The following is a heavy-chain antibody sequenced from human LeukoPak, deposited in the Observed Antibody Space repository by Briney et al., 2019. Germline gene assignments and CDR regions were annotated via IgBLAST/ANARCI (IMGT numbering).Heavy chain of an antibody. V-gene: IGHV3-15*01. CDR1: GFTFSNAW. D-gene: IGHD5-18*01. CDR2: IKSKTDGGTT. CDR3: TTEGGYSYGFRLDY. J-gene: IGHJ4*02. Sequence: PGGSLRLSCAASGFTFSNAWMSWVRQAPGKGLEWVGRIKSKTDGGTTDYAAPVKGRLTISRDDSKNTLYPQMNSLKTEDTAVYYCTTEGGYSYGFRLDYWGQGTLVTVSS.